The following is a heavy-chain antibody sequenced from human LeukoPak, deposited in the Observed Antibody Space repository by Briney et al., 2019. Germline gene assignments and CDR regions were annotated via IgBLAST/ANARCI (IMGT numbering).Heavy chain of an antibody. CDR3: ARGLLGTRAFDI. CDR1: GGSITSYY. J-gene: IGHJ3*02. CDR2: IYYTGNT. Sequence: SETLSLTCTVSGGSITSYYWSWIRPPPGKGLEWIGYIYYTGNTNYNPSLKSRVTISVDTSRNQFSLKLSSVTAADTAVYYCARGLLGTRAFDIWGQGTMVTVSS. D-gene: IGHD1-1*01. V-gene: IGHV4-59*01.